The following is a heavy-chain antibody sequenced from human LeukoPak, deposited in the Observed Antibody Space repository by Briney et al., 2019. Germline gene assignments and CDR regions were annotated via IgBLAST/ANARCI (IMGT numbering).Heavy chain of an antibody. CDR1: GFTFSSYS. V-gene: IGHV3-48*01. Sequence: GGSLRLSCAASGFTFSSYSMNWVRQAPGKGLEWVSYISSSSGTILYADSVKGRFTISRDNAKNSLYLQMNSLRAEDTAVYYCARGDYFDDSASPVDYWGREPWSPSPQ. J-gene: IGHJ4*02. CDR3: ARGDYFDDSASPVDY. D-gene: IGHD2/OR15-2a*01. CDR2: ISSSSGTI.